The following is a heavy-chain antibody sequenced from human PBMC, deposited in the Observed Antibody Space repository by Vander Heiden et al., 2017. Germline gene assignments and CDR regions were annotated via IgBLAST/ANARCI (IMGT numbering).Heavy chain of an antibody. CDR3: ARDLRIVGKSYGMDV. CDR1: GFTFSGYA. Sequence: QVQLVESGGGVVQPGRSLRLPCAASGFTFSGYAMHWVRQAPGKGLEWVAVISYDGSNKYYADSVKGRFTISRDNSKNTLYLQMNSLRAEDTAVYYCARDLRIVGKSYGMDVWGQGTTVTVSS. J-gene: IGHJ6*02. CDR2: ISYDGSNK. D-gene: IGHD1-26*01. V-gene: IGHV3-30-3*01.